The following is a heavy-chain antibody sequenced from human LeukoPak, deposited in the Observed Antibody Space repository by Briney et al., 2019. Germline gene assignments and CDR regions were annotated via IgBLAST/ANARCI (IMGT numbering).Heavy chain of an antibody. CDR1: GGSFSSYY. J-gene: IGHJ5*02. Sequence: SETLSLTCAGYGGSFSSYYWSWIRQPPGKGLEWIGNIYYSGSTNYNPSLKSRVTISVDTSKNQFSLKLSSVTAADTAVYYCAYSSSWLGWFDPWGQGTLVTVSS. CDR3: AYSSSWLGWFDP. CDR2: IYYSGST. D-gene: IGHD6-13*01. V-gene: IGHV4-59*03.